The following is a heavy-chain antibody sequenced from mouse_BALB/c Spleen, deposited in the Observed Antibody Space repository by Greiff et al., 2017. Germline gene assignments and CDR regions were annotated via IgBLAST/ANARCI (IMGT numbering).Heavy chain of an antibody. CDR1: GYTFTSYW. J-gene: IGHJ2*01. Sequence: VQLQQPGAELVKPGASVKLSCKASGYTFTSYWMHWVKQRPGQGLEWIGEINPSNGRTNYNEKFKSKATLTVDKSSSTAYMQLSSLTSEDSAVYYCARHGGDYWGQGTTLTVSS. V-gene: IGHV1S81*02. CDR3: ARHGGDY. CDR2: INPSNGRT. D-gene: IGHD1-2*01.